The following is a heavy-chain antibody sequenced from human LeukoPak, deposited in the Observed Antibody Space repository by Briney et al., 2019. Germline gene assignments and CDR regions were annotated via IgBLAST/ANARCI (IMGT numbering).Heavy chain of an antibody. CDR1: GFTFDDYA. V-gene: IGHV3-9*01. Sequence: PGRSLRLSCAASGFTFDDYAMHWVRQAPGKGLEWVSGISWSSGTIGYADSVKGRFTISRDNAKNSLYLQMNSLRAEDTALYYCAKDLVQSSGAFDIWGQGTMVTVSS. CDR2: ISWSSGTI. CDR3: AKDLVQSSGAFDI. D-gene: IGHD3-10*01. J-gene: IGHJ3*02.